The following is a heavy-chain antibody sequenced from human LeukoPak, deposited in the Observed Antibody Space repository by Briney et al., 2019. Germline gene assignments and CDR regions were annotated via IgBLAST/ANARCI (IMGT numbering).Heavy chain of an antibody. V-gene: IGHV1-69*04. CDR1: GDTFTSYT. CDR3: VRENVMAGLDY. D-gene: IGHD5-24*01. Sequence: SVKVSCKPSGDTFTSYTISWGRQAPEPGREWMGRIIPILDIANYAQKFQSRVTITADKSTSTAYMEMSRLRSEDTGVYYCVRENVMAGLDYWGQGTLVTVSS. CDR2: IIPILDIA. J-gene: IGHJ4*02.